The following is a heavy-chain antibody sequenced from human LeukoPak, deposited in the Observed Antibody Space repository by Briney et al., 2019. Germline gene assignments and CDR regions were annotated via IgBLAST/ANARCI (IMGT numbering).Heavy chain of an antibody. CDR3: ARGGHTYYDILTGYYGGNLLIDY. CDR2: INHSGST. CDR1: GGSFSGYY. J-gene: IGHJ4*02. D-gene: IGHD3-9*01. Sequence: SETLSLTCAVYGGSFSGYYWTWIRQPPGKGLEWIGEINHSGSTNYNPSPKSRVTISVDTSKNQFSLRLSSVTAADTAVYYCARGGHTYYDILTGYYGGNLLIDYWGQGTLVTVSA. V-gene: IGHV4-34*01.